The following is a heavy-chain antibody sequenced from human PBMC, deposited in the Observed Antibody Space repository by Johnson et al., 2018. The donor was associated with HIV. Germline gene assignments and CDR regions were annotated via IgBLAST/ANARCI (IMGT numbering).Heavy chain of an antibody. J-gene: IGHJ3*02. CDR3: AKDRTGFDAFDI. D-gene: IGHD1-1*01. CDR1: GFSFSSYA. Sequence: QVQLVESGGGVVQPGRSLRLSCAASGFSFSSYAMHWVRQAPGKGLEWVAVVSYDGSERYYADSVKGRFTISRDNSKNTLYLQMNSLRAEDTAVYYCAKDRTGFDAFDIWGQGTMVTVSS. V-gene: IGHV3-30*04. CDR2: VSYDGSER.